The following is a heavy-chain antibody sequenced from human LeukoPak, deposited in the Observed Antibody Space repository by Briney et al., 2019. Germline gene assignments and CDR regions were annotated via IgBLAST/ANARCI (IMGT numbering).Heavy chain of an antibody. CDR3: ARGYDILTGYYPIHYYYYGMDV. V-gene: IGHV3-21*01. D-gene: IGHD3-9*01. CDR1: GFTFSSYS. Sequence: GGSLRLSCAASGFTFSSYSMNWVRQAPGKGLEWVSSISSSSSYIYYADSVKGRFTISRDNAKNSLYLQMNSLRAEDTAVYYCARGYDILTGYYPIHYYYYGMDVWGKGTTVTVSS. CDR2: ISSSSSYI. J-gene: IGHJ6*04.